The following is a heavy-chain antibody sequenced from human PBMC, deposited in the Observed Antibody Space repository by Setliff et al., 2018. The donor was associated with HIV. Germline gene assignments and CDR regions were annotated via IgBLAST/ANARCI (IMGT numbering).Heavy chain of an antibody. CDR3: VIVPLYENVYDNIWGSYRPLDY. Sequence: SVKVSCKASGGTFRSYSINWVRQAPGQGLEWMGTIIPFIDATHYAQSFQGRLTITADESSNTAYMWLSSLRSEDTAVYYCVIVPLYENVYDNIWGSYRPLDYWGQGTLVTSPQ. J-gene: IGHJ4*02. CDR1: GGTFRSYS. V-gene: IGHV1-69*11. D-gene: IGHD3-16*02. CDR2: IIPFIDAT.